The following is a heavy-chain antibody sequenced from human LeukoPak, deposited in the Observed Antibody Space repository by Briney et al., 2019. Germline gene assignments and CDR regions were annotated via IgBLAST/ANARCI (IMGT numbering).Heavy chain of an antibody. J-gene: IGHJ6*03. CDR2: ISAYNGNT. Sequence: GASVKVSCKACGYTFTSYGISWVRQAPGQGLEWMGWISAYNGNTNYAQKLQGRVTMTTDTSTRTAYMELRSLTSDDTAVYYCARVPVTTPLYYFYYYMDVWGKGTTVTVSS. CDR3: ARVPVTTPLYYFYYYMDV. V-gene: IGHV1-18*01. CDR1: GYTFTSYG. D-gene: IGHD4-17*01.